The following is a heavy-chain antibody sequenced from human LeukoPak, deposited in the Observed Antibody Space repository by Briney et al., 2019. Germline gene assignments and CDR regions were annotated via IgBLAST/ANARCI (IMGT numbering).Heavy chain of an antibody. CDR1: GYTFTSYG. J-gene: IGHJ6*01. CDR2: ISAYNGNT. CDR3: ARDPARIAVAGPGTWAQISYYYGMEV. Sequence: ASVKVSCKASGYTFTSYGISWVRQAPGQGLEWMGWISAYNGNTNYAQKLQGRVTMTTDTSTSTAYMELRSLRSDDTAVYYCARDPARIAVAGPGTWAQISYYYGMEVWPQGPTLPVSS. D-gene: IGHD6-19*01. V-gene: IGHV1-18*01.